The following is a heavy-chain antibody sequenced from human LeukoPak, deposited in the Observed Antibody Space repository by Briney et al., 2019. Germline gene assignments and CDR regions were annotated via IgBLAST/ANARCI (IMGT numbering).Heavy chain of an antibody. CDR1: GGPISSSSYY. J-gene: IGHJ4*02. Sequence: SETLSLTCTVSGGPISSSSYYWGWIRQPPGKGLEWIGSIYYSGSTYYNPSLKSRVTISVDTSKNQFSLKLSSVTAADTAVYYCARLIAVAGRRYFDYWGQGTLVTVSS. CDR2: IYYSGST. CDR3: ARLIAVAGRRYFDY. D-gene: IGHD6-19*01. V-gene: IGHV4-39*01.